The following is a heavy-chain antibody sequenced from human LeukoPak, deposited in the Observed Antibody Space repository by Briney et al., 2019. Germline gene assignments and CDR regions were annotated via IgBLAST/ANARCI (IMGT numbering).Heavy chain of an antibody. J-gene: IGHJ3*02. V-gene: IGHV3-23*01. D-gene: IGHD3-10*01. Sequence: PGGSLRLSCAASRFSFSSYAMSWVRQAPGKGLEWVSAISGTGDNTYYTDSVKGRFTISRDNSKNTLYLQMNSLSAGDTAIYYCAKPRGDYYVSGTYYGAFDIWGQGTMVTVSS. CDR3: AKPRGDYYVSGTYYGAFDI. CDR2: ISGTGDNT. CDR1: RFSFSSYA.